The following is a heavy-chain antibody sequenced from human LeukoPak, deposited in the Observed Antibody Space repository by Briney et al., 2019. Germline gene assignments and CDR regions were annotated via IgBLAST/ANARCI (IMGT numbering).Heavy chain of an antibody. J-gene: IGHJ4*02. CDR2: IYSDGIT. CDR3: ARDPGFSYGLDY. CDR1: GFTVSDHY. V-gene: IGHV3-66*02. D-gene: IGHD5-18*01. Sequence: GGSLRLSCAASGFTVSDHYMSWVRQAPGKGLEWVSIIYSDGITHYADSVKGRFTISRDNSKNTVYLQMDSLRHEDTAIYYCARDPGFSYGLDYWGQGTLVTVSS.